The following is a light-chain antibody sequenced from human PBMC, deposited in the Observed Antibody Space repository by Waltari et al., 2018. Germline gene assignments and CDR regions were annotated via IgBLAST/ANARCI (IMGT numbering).Light chain of an antibody. V-gene: IGKV1-5*03. J-gene: IGKJ1*01. CDR2: RTS. CDR1: QTINTW. Sequence: DIQMTQSPSTLSASVGVRVTITCRASQTINTWLAWYQQKPGKAPNLLIYRTSTLESGGPSRFSGSGSGTEFTLTISSLQPDDFATYYCQQAWTFGQGTKVEIK. CDR3: QQAWT.